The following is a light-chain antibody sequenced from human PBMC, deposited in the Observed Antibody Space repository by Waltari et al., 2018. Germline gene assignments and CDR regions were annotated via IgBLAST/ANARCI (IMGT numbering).Light chain of an antibody. J-gene: IGLJ3*02. V-gene: IGLV1-40*01. CDR1: NSNIGKGYG. CDR2: DNT. CDR3: QSYDSSLSVWV. Sequence: QSVLTQPPSLSGAPGQRVTISCTGRNSNIGKGYGVNLYQRIPGTAPKLLIYDNTDRPSGVPDRFSGSKSGTSASLAITGLQAEDEADYYCQSYDSSLSVWVFGGGTKLTVL.